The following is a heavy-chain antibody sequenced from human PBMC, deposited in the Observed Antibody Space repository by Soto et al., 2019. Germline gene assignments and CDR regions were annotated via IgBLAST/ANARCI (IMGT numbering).Heavy chain of an antibody. J-gene: IGHJ4*02. Sequence: SPQKLSLPYSVSGGSLSRSSNYWGRLRQPPGKGLEWIGSIYYSGSTYYNPSLKSRVTISVDTSKNQFSLKLSSVTAADTAVYYCAPFPIVLVQADHYWGQGTLVTVS. CDR1: GGSLSRSSNY. D-gene: IGHD2-2*01. CDR3: APFPIVLVQADHY. V-gene: IGHV4-39*01. CDR2: IYYSGST.